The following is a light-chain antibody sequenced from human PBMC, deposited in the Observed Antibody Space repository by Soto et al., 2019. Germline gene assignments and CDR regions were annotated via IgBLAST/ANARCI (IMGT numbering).Light chain of an antibody. CDR2: DAS. CDR3: QQYGLQGT. V-gene: IGKV1-5*01. CDR1: QSISSW. J-gene: IGKJ1*01. Sequence: DIQMTQSPSTLSASVGDRVTITCRASQSISSWLAWYQQKPGKAPDLLIYDASSLENEVPSRFSGSGFGTEFTLTISSLQPDDSATYYCQQYGLQGTFGQGTKVDIK.